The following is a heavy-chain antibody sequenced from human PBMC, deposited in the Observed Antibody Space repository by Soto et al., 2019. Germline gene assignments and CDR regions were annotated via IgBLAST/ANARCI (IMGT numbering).Heavy chain of an antibody. D-gene: IGHD2-2*01. Sequence: EVQLVESGGGLVKPGGSLRLSCAASGFTFSSYSMNWVRQAPGKVVERVSSISSSSSYIYYAVSVKGRFTISRDNAKNSLYLQMNSLSAEDTAVYYCARGYQAFFYFDYWGQGTLVTVSS. CDR1: GFTFSSYS. CDR3: ARGYQAFFYFDY. CDR2: ISSSSSYI. V-gene: IGHV3-21*01. J-gene: IGHJ4*02.